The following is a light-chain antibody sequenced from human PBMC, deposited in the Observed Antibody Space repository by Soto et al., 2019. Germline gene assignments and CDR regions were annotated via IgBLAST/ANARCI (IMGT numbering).Light chain of an antibody. CDR2: DAS. J-gene: IGKJ2*01. CDR1: QSISSW. V-gene: IGKV1-5*01. Sequence: DIQMTQSPSTLSASVGDRVTITCRASQSISSWLAWYQQKPGKAPKLLIYDASSLESGVPSRFSGSGSGTEFTRTISSLQPDEFATYYCQQYNSYSMDNFGQGTKLEIK. CDR3: QQYNSYSMDN.